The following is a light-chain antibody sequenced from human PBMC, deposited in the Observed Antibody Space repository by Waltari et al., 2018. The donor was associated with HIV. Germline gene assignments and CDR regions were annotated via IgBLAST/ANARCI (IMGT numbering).Light chain of an antibody. CDR1: SLSSPS. CDR2: YSN. Sequence: VLSQPGSVSGAPGQAAPSPCEGSSLSSPSVPWYQQMPGHAPVLILYYSNDRPSVISERFSGSKSGDTATLSITRVEAGDEADYFCQVWEMPGRHVFGSGTKVTVL. J-gene: IGLJ1*01. V-gene: IGLV3-21*02. CDR3: QVWEMPGRHV.